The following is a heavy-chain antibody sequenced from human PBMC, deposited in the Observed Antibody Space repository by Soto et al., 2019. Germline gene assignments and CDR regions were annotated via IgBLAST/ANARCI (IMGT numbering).Heavy chain of an antibody. V-gene: IGHV5-51*01. CDR3: ARYSSGWPYYFDY. CDR2: IYPGDSDT. CDR1: GYSFSKHW. D-gene: IGHD6-19*01. J-gene: IGHJ4*02. Sequence: GESLKISCKGSGYSFSKHWIAWVRQMSGKGLEWMGHIYPGDSDTRYNPSFEGQVTMSADKSISTVYLQWRSLEASDSAMYYCARYSSGWPYYFDYWGQGTLVTVSS.